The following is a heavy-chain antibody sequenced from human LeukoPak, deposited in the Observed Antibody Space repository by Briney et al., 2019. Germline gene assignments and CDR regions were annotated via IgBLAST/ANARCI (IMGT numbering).Heavy chain of an antibody. D-gene: IGHD2-2*01. V-gene: IGHV1-18*01. J-gene: IGHJ4*02. CDR3: ARTYCSSTSCYSGY. CDR2: ISDYNGNT. Sequence: ASVKVSCKASGYTFTSYGISWVRQAPGQGLEWMGWISDYNGNTNYAQKLQGRVTMTTDTSTSTAYMELRSLRSDDTAVYYCARTYCSSTSCYSGYWGQGTLVTVSS. CDR1: GYTFTSYG.